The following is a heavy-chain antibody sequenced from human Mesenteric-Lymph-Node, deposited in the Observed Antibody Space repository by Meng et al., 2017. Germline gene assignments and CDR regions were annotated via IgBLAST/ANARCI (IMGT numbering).Heavy chain of an antibody. J-gene: IGHJ5*02. CDR3: ARVNGDCFSTICYKGWFDP. CDR1: GYSISSSNW. CDR2: IYYSGST. D-gene: IGHD2-2*02. V-gene: IGHV4-28*03. Sequence: QVQLQESGPGLVKPSDTLSLTCAVSGYSISSSNWWGWIRQPSGKGLEWIGYIYYSGSTYYNPSLESRVTMSVDTSKNQFSLILNSVTAADTAVYYCARVNGDCFSTICYKGWFDPWGQGTLVTVSS.